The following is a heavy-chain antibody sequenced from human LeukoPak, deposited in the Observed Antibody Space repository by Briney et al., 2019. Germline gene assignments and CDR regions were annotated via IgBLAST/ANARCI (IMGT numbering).Heavy chain of an antibody. CDR1: GGSISSYY. CDR3: ARRRVHPDY. Sequence: SETLSLTCTVSGGSISSYYWSWIRQPPGKGLEWIGYIYYSGSTNHNPSLKSRVTISVDTSKNQFSLKLSSVTAADTAVYYCARRRVHPDYWGQGTLVTVSS. D-gene: IGHD3-10*01. J-gene: IGHJ4*02. V-gene: IGHV4-59*01. CDR2: IYYSGST.